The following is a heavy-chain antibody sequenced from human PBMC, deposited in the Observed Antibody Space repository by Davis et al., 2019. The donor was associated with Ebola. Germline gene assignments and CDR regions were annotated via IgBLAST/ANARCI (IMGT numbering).Heavy chain of an antibody. D-gene: IGHD6-19*01. Sequence: ASVKVSCKASGYTFTSYGISWVRQAPGQGLEWMGWISAYNGNTNYAQKLQGRVTMTTDTSTSTAYMELRSLRSDDTAVYFCAILNSSGWYKYTFDIWGQGTMVTVSS. CDR1: GYTFTSYG. CDR2: ISAYNGNT. J-gene: IGHJ3*02. V-gene: IGHV1-18*01. CDR3: AILNSSGWYKYTFDI.